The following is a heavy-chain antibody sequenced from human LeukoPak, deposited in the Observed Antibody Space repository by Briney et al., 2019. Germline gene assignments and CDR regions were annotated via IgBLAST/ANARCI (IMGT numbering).Heavy chain of an antibody. V-gene: IGHV1-18*04. J-gene: IGHJ4*02. D-gene: IGHD4-17*01. CDR2: ISAYNGNT. Sequence: GASVKVSCKASGYTFTNYGVTWVRQAPGQGLQWMGWISAYNGNTNYAQKFQGRISKTIDTSTNTAYMELRSLRSDDTAIYYCARVRSYGDYSDYWGQGTLVTVSS. CDR1: GYTFTNYG. CDR3: ARVRSYGDYSDY.